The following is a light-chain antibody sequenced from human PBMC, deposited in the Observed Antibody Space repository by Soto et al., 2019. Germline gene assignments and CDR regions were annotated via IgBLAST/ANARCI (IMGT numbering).Light chain of an antibody. CDR3: QQYYDNPRT. Sequence: DIVMTQSPDSLAVSLGERATIDCKSSQSLLYGSSNENHLAWYQQKPGQPPKLLIHWASTRESGVPDRFSGSGSGTDFALTISSLQAEDVAVYYCQQYYDNPRTFGQGTKVDIK. CDR2: WAS. CDR1: QSLLYGSSNENH. V-gene: IGKV4-1*01. J-gene: IGKJ1*01.